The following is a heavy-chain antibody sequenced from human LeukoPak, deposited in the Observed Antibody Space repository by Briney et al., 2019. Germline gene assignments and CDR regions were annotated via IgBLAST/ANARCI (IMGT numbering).Heavy chain of an antibody. D-gene: IGHD5-18*01. Sequence: PSETLSLTCTVSGGSISSYYWSWIRQPPGKGLEWIGYIYYSGSTNYNPSLKSRVTISVDTSKNQFSLKLSSVTAADTAVYYCAASMDTRSIDYWGQGTLVTVSS. CDR2: IYYSGST. CDR3: AASMDTRSIDY. CDR1: GGSISSYY. J-gene: IGHJ4*02. V-gene: IGHV4-59*01.